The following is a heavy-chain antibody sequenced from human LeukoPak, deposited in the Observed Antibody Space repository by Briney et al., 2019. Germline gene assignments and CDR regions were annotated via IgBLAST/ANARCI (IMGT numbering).Heavy chain of an antibody. Sequence: GGSLRLSCTGSGFIFTNYAMTWVRQAPGKGLEWVSAISGSGGSTYYADSVKGRFTISRDNSKNTLYLQMNSLRAEDTAVYYCAKDTNGGYWGQGTLVTVSS. CDR3: AKDTNGGY. D-gene: IGHD2-8*01. CDR1: GFIFTNYA. CDR2: ISGSGGST. J-gene: IGHJ4*02. V-gene: IGHV3-23*01.